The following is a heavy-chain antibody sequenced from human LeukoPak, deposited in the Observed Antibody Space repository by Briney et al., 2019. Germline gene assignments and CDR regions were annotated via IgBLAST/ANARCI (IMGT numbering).Heavy chain of an antibody. V-gene: IGHV3-74*01. D-gene: IGHD6-25*01. J-gene: IGHJ3*02. CDR2: IDTDGSST. Sequence: GGSLRLSCAASGFTFSRHWMHWVRQAPGKGLLWVSRIDTDGSSTSYADSVKGRFTISRDNGKNTLYLHVNSLRADDTAVYYCARDAGYPESFDIWGQGTMVTVSS. CDR3: ARDAGYPESFDI. CDR1: GFTFSRHW.